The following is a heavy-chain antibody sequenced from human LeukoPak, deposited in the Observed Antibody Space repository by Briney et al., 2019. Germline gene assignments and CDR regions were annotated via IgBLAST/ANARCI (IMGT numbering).Heavy chain of an antibody. CDR1: GGSISSGSYY. Sequence: SQTLSLTCTVSGGSISSGSYYWSWIRQPAGKGLEWIGRIYTSGSTNYNPSLKSRVTISVDTSKNQFSLKLSSVTAADTAVYYCARDATHSSSWYGRYYYYYMDVWGKGTTVAVSS. D-gene: IGHD6-13*01. J-gene: IGHJ6*03. CDR2: IYTSGST. V-gene: IGHV4-61*02. CDR3: ARDATHSSSWYGRYYYYYMDV.